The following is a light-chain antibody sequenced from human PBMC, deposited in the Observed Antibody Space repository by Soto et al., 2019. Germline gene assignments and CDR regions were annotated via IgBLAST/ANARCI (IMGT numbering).Light chain of an antibody. Sequence: DVVLTQSPDSLGVSLGERATINCKSSQSVLYSSNNKNYLAWYQQKPGQPPKLLIYWASTRDSGVPARLSGSGSGTHFTLTISSLQAEDVAVYYCQQYYSHPRTFGQGKKV. CDR2: WAS. V-gene: IGKV4-1*01. CDR1: QSVLYSSNNKNY. J-gene: IGKJ1*01. CDR3: QQYYSHPRT.